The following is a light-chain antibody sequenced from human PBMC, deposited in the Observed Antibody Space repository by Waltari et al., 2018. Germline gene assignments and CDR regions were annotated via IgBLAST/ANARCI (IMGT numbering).Light chain of an antibody. Sequence: EIVMTQSPATLSVSPGERVTLSCRASESISDSLAWYQFKPGQAPRLVIYESSTRATDFPARFSGSGSGTEFTLTISSLQSEDFAVYFCQQYKHWPPYSFGQGTKLEIK. J-gene: IGKJ2*03. CDR1: ESISDS. CDR2: ESS. CDR3: QQYKHWPPYS. V-gene: IGKV3-15*01.